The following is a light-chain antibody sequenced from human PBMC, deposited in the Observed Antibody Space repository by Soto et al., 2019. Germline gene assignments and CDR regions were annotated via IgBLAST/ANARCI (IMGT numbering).Light chain of an antibody. CDR3: QQYDRWPVT. CDR1: QNVDTNY. CDR2: GAS. V-gene: IGKV3-20*01. Sequence: EIVLTQSPGTLSLSPGERATLSCRASQNVDTNYLAWYQQKPGQAPRIIIFGASGRATGIPDRFSGSGSGTDFTLTISRLEPEDFAMYYCQQYDRWPVTFGGGTKVEIK. J-gene: IGKJ4*01.